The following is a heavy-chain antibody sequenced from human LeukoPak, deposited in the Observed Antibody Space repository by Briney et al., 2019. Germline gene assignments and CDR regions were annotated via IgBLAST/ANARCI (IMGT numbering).Heavy chain of an antibody. V-gene: IGHV4-4*02. J-gene: IGHJ5*02. D-gene: IGHD6-13*01. Sequence: SGTLSLTCAVSGASISSHNWWWSWVRQPPGKGLEWIGEIYHSGSTNYNPSLKGRVTMSVDKSKNQFSLNLSSVTAADTAVYYCASAEPRGIIWYPSWGQGTLVTVSS. CDR2: IYHSGST. CDR3: ASAEPRGIIWYPS. CDR1: GASISSHNW.